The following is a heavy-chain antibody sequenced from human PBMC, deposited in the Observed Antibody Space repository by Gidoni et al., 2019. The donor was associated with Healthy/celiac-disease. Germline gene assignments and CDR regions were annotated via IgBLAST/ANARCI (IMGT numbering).Heavy chain of an antibody. V-gene: IGHV4-59*01. CDR3: ARELSPGTGDY. CDR1: GGSISSYY. J-gene: IGHJ4*02. D-gene: IGHD2-15*01. CDR2: IYYSGST. Sequence: QVQLQESGPGLVKPSETLSLTCTASGGSISSYYWSWIRQPPGKGLEWIGYIYYSGSTNYNPSLKSRVTISVDTSKNQFSLKLSSVTAADTAVYYCARELSPGTGDYWGQGTLVTVSS.